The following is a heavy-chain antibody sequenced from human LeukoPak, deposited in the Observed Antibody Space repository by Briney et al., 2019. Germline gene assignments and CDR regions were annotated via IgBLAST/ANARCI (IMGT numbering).Heavy chain of an antibody. J-gene: IGHJ4*02. CDR1: GGSISGYF. Sequence: SETLSLTCTVSGGSISGYFWSWIRQPPGKGLEWIGYIHASGSTNQSPSLKCRVTISVDTSKNQFSLKLTSVTAADTAVYYCARGRPVTGSFYFDYWGQGTLVTVSS. D-gene: IGHD1-26*01. V-gene: IGHV4-59*01. CDR2: IHASGST. CDR3: ARGRPVTGSFYFDY.